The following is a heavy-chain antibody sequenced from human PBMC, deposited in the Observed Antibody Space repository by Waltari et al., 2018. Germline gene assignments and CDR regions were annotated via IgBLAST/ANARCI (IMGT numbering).Heavy chain of an antibody. CDR3: ARSTRLDAFDI. Sequence: QVQLQQWGAGLLKPSETLSLTCAVYGGSFSGYYWSWIRQPPGKGLEWIGEINHSGSTNYNPSLRSRVTISVDTSKNQFSLKLSSVTAADTAVYYCARSTRLDAFDIWGQGTTVTVSS. J-gene: IGHJ3*02. CDR2: INHSGST. CDR1: GGSFSGYY. V-gene: IGHV4-34*01.